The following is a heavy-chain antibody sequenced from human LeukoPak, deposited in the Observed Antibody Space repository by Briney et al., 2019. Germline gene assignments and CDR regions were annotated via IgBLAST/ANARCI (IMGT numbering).Heavy chain of an antibody. J-gene: IGHJ4*02. CDR2: ISSSSYT. D-gene: IGHD6-19*01. V-gene: IGHV3-21*01. CDR1: GFTFSSYG. CDR3: ARDYEGYSSGQLIDY. Sequence: GGSLRLSCAASGFTFSSYGMHWVRQAPGKGLEWVSSISSSSYTYYADSVKGRFIISRDNAKNSLYLQMNSLRGEDTAVYYCARDYEGYSSGQLIDYWGQGTLVTVSS.